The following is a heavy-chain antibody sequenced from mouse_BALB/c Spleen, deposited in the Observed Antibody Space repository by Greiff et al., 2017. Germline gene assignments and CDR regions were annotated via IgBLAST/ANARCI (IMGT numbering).Heavy chain of an antibody. J-gene: IGHJ4*01. CDR1: GYSFTSYW. CDR2: IDPSDSET. CDR3: ARNDDGYAMDY. D-gene: IGHD2-12*01. V-gene: IGHV1S127*01. Sequence: QVQLQQSGPQLVRPGASVKISCKASGYSFTSYWMHWVKQRPGQGLEWIGMIDPSDSETRLNQKFKDKATLTVDKSSSTAYMQLSSPTSEDSAVYYCARNDDGYAMDYWGQGTSVTVSS.